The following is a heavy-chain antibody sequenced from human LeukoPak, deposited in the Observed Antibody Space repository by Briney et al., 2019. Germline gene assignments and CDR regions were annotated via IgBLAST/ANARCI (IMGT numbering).Heavy chain of an antibody. D-gene: IGHD6-13*01. CDR3: AKDSRSLAAAGEVDY. CDR1: GGSISSSNW. J-gene: IGHJ4*02. Sequence: SETLSLTCAVSGGSISSSNWWSWVRQPPGKGLEWIGEIYHSGSTNYNPSLKSRVTISVDKSKNQFSLKLSSVTAADTAVYYCAKDSRSLAAAGEVDYWGQGTLVTVSS. CDR2: IYHSGST. V-gene: IGHV4-4*02.